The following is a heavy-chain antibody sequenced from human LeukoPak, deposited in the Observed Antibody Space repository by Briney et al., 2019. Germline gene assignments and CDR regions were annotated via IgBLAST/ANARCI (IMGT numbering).Heavy chain of an antibody. CDR2: ISSSSSTI. CDR3: AVKGGYNDWDAPFDF. CDR1: GFTFSSYS. J-gene: IGHJ4*02. Sequence: PGGSLRLSCAASGFTFSSYSMNWVRQAPGKGLEWVSYISSSSSTIYYADSVKGRFTISRDNAKNSLYLQMNSLRAEDTAVYYCAVKGGYNDWDAPFDFWGQGTLVTVSS. V-gene: IGHV3-48*01. D-gene: IGHD5-12*01.